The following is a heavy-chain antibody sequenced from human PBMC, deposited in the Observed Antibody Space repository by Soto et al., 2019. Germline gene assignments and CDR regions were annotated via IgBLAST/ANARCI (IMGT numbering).Heavy chain of an antibody. CDR3: ARAWYSSSWPSHNWFDP. V-gene: IGHV1-69*02. CDR1: GGTFSSYT. CDR2: IIPILGIA. Sequence: SVKVSCKASGGTFSSYTISWVRQAPGQGLEWMGRIIPILGIANYAQKFQGRVTITADKSTSTAYMELSSLRSEDTAVYYCARAWYSSSWPSHNWFDPWGQGTLVTVSS. D-gene: IGHD6-13*01. J-gene: IGHJ5*02.